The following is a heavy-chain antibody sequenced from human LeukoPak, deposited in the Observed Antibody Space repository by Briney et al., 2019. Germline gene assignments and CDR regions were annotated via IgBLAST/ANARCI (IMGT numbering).Heavy chain of an antibody. CDR3: ARTTVVTPRAFDI. Sequence: GGSLRLSCAASGFTFSSYAMHWVRQAPGKGLEWVAVISYDGSNKYYADSVKGRFTTSRDNSKNTLYLQMNSLRAEDTAVYYCARTTVVTPRAFDIWGQGTMVTVSS. V-gene: IGHV3-30-3*01. CDR2: ISYDGSNK. J-gene: IGHJ3*02. D-gene: IGHD4-23*01. CDR1: GFTFSSYA.